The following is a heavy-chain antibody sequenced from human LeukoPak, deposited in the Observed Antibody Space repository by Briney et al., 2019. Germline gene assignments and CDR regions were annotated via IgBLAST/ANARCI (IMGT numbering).Heavy chain of an antibody. V-gene: IGHV4-59*01. Sequence: PTETLSLTCTVSGASIISYYWSRIRQPPGKGLEWIGYIYYTGSTNYNPSPKSRVTISVDTSKNQFSLKLSSVTAADTAVYYCARGNSGSYYGFDYWGQGTLVTVSS. J-gene: IGHJ4*02. CDR3: ARGNSGSYYGFDY. CDR1: GASIISYY. CDR2: IYYTGST. D-gene: IGHD1-26*01.